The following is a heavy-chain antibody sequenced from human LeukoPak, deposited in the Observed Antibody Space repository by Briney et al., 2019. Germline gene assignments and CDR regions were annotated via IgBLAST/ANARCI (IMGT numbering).Heavy chain of an antibody. CDR2: IGDSGATT. CDR3: ASFHYYGSGAYYLSY. V-gene: IGHV3-23*01. Sequence: PGGSLRLSCAASGFTLSSYAMTWVRQAPGKGLEWVSDIGDSGATTYYADSVKGRLTISRDNSKNTLYLQMSSLRADDMAVYFCASFHYYGSGAYYLSYWGQGTLVTVSS. CDR1: GFTLSSYA. J-gene: IGHJ4*02. D-gene: IGHD3-10*01.